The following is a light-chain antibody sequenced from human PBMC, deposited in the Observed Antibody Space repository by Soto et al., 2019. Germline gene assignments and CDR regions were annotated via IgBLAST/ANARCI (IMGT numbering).Light chain of an antibody. V-gene: IGKV3-11*01. Sequence: EIVLTQSPATLSLSPGERVTLSCRASQGVSNYLAWYQQKPGQAPRLVIYDASTRATGIPVRFSGSGSGTDFTLTLSSLEPEDFALYYCQQRFNWPPTFGQGTRLDIK. CDR2: DAS. J-gene: IGKJ5*01. CDR3: QQRFNWPPT. CDR1: QGVSNY.